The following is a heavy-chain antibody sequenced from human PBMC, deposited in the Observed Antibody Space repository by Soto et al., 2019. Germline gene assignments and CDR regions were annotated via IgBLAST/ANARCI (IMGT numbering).Heavy chain of an antibody. J-gene: IGHJ4*02. CDR1: GYSFSSYW. CDR2: IYPGDSDT. D-gene: IGHD6-19*01. V-gene: IGHV5-51*01. Sequence: PGESLKISCKGSGYSFSSYWIGWVLQMPWKGLEWMGIIYPGDSDTRYSPSFQGQVTISADKSISTAYLQWSSLKASDTAMYYCARLKDSSGWYFPFDYWGQGTLVTVSS. CDR3: ARLKDSSGWYFPFDY.